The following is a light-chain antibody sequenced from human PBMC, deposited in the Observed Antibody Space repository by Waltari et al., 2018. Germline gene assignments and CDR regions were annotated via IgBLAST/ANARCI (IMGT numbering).Light chain of an antibody. CDR3: QQRIHWPPT. V-gene: IGKV3-11*01. CDR1: QSVSGY. CDR2: DAS. Sequence: EIVLTQSPATLSLSPGERATLSCRASQSVSGYLVWYQQKGGQAPMLLIYDASNRATGIAGRFSGSASGTVTTLIINRLEPEDVAVYYCQQRIHWPPTFGQGTKLQIQ. J-gene: IGKJ2*01.